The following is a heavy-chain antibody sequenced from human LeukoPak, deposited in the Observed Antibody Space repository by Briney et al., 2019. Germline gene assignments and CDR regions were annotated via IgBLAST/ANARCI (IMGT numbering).Heavy chain of an antibody. CDR3: ARRVLSITMIVVVITVGIDY. CDR1: GFTVSSNY. Sequence: TGGSLRLSCAASGFTVSSNYMSWVRQAPGKGLEWVSVIYSGGSTYYADSVKGRFTISRDNSKNTLYLQMNSLRAEDTAVYYCARRVLSITMIVVVITVGIDYWGQGTLVTVSS. D-gene: IGHD3-22*01. CDR2: IYSGGST. J-gene: IGHJ4*02. V-gene: IGHV3-66*01.